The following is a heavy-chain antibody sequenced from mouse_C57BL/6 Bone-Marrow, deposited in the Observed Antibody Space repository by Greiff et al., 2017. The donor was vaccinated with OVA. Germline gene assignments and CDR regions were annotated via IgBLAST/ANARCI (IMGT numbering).Heavy chain of an antibody. D-gene: IGHD1-2*01. CDR3: ACITTASSRGFAY. CDR1: GYTFTGYW. CDR2: ILPGSGST. J-gene: IGHJ3*01. Sequence: VQGVESGAELMKPGASVKLSCKATGYTFTGYWIEWVKQRPGHGLEWIGEILPGSGSTNYNEKFKGKATFTADTSSNTAYMQLSSLTTEDSAIYDGACITTASSRGFAYWGQGTLVTVSA. V-gene: IGHV1-9*01.